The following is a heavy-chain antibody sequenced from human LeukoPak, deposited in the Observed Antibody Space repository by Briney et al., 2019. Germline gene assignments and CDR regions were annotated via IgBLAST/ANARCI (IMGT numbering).Heavy chain of an antibody. J-gene: IGHJ4*02. Sequence: SVKVSCKASGYTFTSYGISWVRQAPGQGLEWMGRIIPILGIANYAQKFQGRVTITADKSTSTAYMELSSLRSEDTAVYYCARLGLRFLEGTIDYWGQGTLVTVSS. D-gene: IGHD3-3*01. V-gene: IGHV1-69*04. CDR1: GYTFTSYG. CDR3: ARLGLRFLEGTIDY. CDR2: IIPILGIA.